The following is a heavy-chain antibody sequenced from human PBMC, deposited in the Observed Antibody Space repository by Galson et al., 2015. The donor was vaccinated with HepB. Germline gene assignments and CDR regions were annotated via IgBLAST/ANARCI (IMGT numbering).Heavy chain of an antibody. D-gene: IGHD3-3*01. CDR3: ARGRAIFGVVISYDMDV. J-gene: IGHJ6*02. Sequence: DSVKGRFTISRDNAKNSLYLQMNSLRAEDTAVYYCARGRAIFGVVISYDMDVWGQGTTVTVSS. V-gene: IGHV3-7*01.